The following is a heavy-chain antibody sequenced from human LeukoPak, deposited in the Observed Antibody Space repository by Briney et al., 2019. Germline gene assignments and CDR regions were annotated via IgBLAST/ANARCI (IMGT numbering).Heavy chain of an antibody. D-gene: IGHD6-13*01. Sequence: SETLSLTCTVSGGSISSYYWSWIRQPPGKGLEWIGYIYYSGSTNYNPSLKSRVTISVGTSKNQFSLKLSSVTAADTAVYYCARSGVRYSSSWYLVYWGQGTLVTVSS. CDR3: ARSGVRYSSSWYLVY. V-gene: IGHV4-59*01. CDR1: GGSISSYY. CDR2: IYYSGST. J-gene: IGHJ4*02.